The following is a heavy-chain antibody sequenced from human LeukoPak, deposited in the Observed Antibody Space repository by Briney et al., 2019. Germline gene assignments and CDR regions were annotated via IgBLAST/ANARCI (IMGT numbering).Heavy chain of an antibody. CDR2: INPNSGGT. V-gene: IGHV1-2*02. CDR1: GYTFTGYY. CDR3: ATAGGGPTYYYYYMDV. J-gene: IGHJ6*03. Sequence: ASVKVSCKASGYTFTGYYMHWVRQAPGQGLEWMGWINPNSGGTNYAQKFQGRVTMTRDTSISTAYMELSRLRSDDTAVYYCATAGGGPTYYYYYMDVWGKGATVTVSS. D-gene: IGHD3-16*01.